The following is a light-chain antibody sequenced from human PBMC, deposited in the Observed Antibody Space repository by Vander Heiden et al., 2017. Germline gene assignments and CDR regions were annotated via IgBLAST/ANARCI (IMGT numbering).Light chain of an antibody. Sequence: AIRMTQSPYSLSASTGDRVTITCRASQGISSYLAWYQQKPGKAPKLLIYAASTLQSGVPSRFSGSGSGTDFTLTISCLQSEDFATYYCQQYYSYPPYTFGQGTKLEIK. V-gene: IGKV1-8*01. CDR2: AAS. CDR3: QQYYSYPPYT. J-gene: IGKJ2*01. CDR1: QGISSY.